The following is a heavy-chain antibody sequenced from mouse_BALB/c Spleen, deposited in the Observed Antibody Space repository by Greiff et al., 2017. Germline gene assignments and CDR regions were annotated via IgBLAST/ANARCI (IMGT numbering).Heavy chain of an antibody. CDR1: GFTFSSYT. CDR2: ISSGGSYT. V-gene: IGHV5-6-4*01. Sequence: EVQLVESGGGLVKPGGSLKLSCAASGFTFSSYTMSWVRQTPEKRMEWVATISSGGSYTYYPDSVKGRFTISRDNAKNTLYLQMSSLKSEDTAMYYCTRGRDYYDYFDYWGQGTTLTVSS. D-gene: IGHD1-1*01. J-gene: IGHJ2*01. CDR3: TRGRDYYDYFDY.